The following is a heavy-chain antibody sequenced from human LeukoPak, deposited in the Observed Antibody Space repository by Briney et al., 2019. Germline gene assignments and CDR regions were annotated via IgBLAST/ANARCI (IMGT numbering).Heavy chain of an antibody. V-gene: IGHV1-2*02. CDR1: GYTFTGYY. D-gene: IGHD3-22*01. Sequence: ASVKVSCKASGYTFTGYYMHWVRQAPGQGLEWMGWNNPNSGGTNYAQKFQGRVTMTRDTSISTAYMELSRLRSDDTAVYYCARSASSGYYFDAFDIWGQGTMVTVSS. J-gene: IGHJ3*02. CDR3: ARSASSGYYFDAFDI. CDR2: NNPNSGGT.